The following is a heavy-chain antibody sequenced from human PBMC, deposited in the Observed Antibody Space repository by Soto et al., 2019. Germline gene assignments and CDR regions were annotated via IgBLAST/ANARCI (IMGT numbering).Heavy chain of an antibody. D-gene: IGHD3-10*01. V-gene: IGHV3-48*03. CDR1: GFTFSSYE. CDR3: ARESLWFGERYFDY. Sequence: LRLSCAASGFTFSSYEMNWVRQAPGKGLEWVSYISSSGSTIYYADSVKGRFTISRDNAKNSLYLQMNSLRAEDTAVYYCARESLWFGERYFDYWGQGTLVTVSS. CDR2: ISSSGSTI. J-gene: IGHJ4*02.